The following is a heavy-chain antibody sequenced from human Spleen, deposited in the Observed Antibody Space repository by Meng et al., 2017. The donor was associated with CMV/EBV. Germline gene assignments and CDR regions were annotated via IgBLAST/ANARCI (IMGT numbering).Heavy chain of an antibody. V-gene: IGHV4-39*07. Sequence: SETLSLTCTVSRGSISSSSHYWGWVRQAPGKGLEWIGSILYGGSTFYNPSLKSRVSISVDTSKNQFSLKLRSVTTADTSVYYCARRLRSFLWDYLGQGTLVTVSS. D-gene: IGHD3-3*02. CDR2: ILYGGST. CDR1: RGSISSSSHY. J-gene: IGHJ4*02. CDR3: ARRLRSFLWDY.